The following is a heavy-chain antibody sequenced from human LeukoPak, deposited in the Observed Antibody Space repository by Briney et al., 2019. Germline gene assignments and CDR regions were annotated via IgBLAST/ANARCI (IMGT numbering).Heavy chain of an antibody. Sequence: PSETLSLTCAVYGGSFSGYYWSWIRQPPGKGLEWIGEINHSGSTNYNPSLKSRATISVDTSKNQFSPKLSSVTAADTAVYYCAREAIYYGSGDAAIYYYYYMDVWGKGTTVTISS. CDR3: AREAIYYGSGDAAIYYYYYMDV. J-gene: IGHJ6*03. CDR2: INHSGST. V-gene: IGHV4-34*01. CDR1: GGSFSGYY. D-gene: IGHD3-10*01.